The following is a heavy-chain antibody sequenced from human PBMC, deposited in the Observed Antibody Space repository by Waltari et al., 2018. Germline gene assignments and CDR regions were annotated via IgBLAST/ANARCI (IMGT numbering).Heavy chain of an antibody. CDR3: AKYVLVPSYFDY. D-gene: IGHD6-13*01. J-gene: IGHJ4*02. CDR2: IYSGGST. Sequence: EVQLLESGGGLVQPGGSLRLSCAASGFTFSSYAMSWVRQAPGKGLEWVSVIYSGGSTYYADSVKGRFTISRDNSKNTLYLQMNSLRAEDTAVYYCAKYVLVPSYFDYWGQGTLVTVSS. CDR1: GFTFSSYA. V-gene: IGHV3-23*03.